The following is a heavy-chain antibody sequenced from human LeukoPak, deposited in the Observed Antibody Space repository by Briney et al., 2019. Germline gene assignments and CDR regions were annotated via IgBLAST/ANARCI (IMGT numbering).Heavy chain of an antibody. CDR3: ARGDLDGSNFDY. CDR2: ISSSSSYT. Sequence: TGGSLRLSCAASGFTFSDYYMSWIRQAPGKGLEWVSYISSSSSYTNYADSVKGRFTISRDNAKNSLYPQMNSLRAEDTAVYYCARGDLDGSNFDYWGQGTLVTVSS. V-gene: IGHV3-11*05. CDR1: GFTFSDYY. J-gene: IGHJ4*02. D-gene: IGHD3-10*01.